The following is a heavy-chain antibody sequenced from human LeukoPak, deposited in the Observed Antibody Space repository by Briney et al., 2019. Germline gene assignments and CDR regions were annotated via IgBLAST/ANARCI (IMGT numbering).Heavy chain of an antibody. V-gene: IGHV4-39*01. CDR1: VGSLSSSSYY. CDR2: IYYSGST. Sequence: SETLSLTCTVSVGSLSSSSYYRGWIRQPPGKGLEWIGSIYYSGSTYYNPSLKSRVTISVDTSKNQCSLKLSSVTAADTAVYYCAKIEYSSSFLWGQGTLVTVSS. CDR3: AKIEYSSSFL. D-gene: IGHD6-13*01. J-gene: IGHJ1*01.